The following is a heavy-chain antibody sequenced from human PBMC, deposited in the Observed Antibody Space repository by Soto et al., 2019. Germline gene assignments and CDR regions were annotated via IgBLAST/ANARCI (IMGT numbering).Heavy chain of an antibody. CDR2: ITDSGDDT. V-gene: IGHV3-23*01. CDR1: GFTFNNYA. CDR3: AKLGSSSWSPDYYFDY. D-gene: IGHD2-2*01. Sequence: GGSLRLSCAASGFTFNNYAMGWVRQAPGKGLEWVSAITDSGDDTYYIDSVKGRFTISRDNSKSTLYLQMNSLRAEDTAVYYCAKLGSSSWSPDYYFDYWGQGTLFTVSS. J-gene: IGHJ4*02.